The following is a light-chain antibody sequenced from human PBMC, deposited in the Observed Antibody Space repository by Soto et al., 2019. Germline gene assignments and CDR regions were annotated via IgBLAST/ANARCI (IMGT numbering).Light chain of an antibody. J-gene: IGKJ1*01. Sequence: DIVMTQSPLSLPATPGDPASISCRSSESLLHSNGYNYLDWYLQKPGQSPQLLIYLGSNRASGVPDRFSGSGSGTDFTLKISRVEAEDVGVYYCMQALQTWTFGQGTKV. CDR2: LGS. CDR3: MQALQTWT. V-gene: IGKV2-28*01. CDR1: ESLLHSNGYNY.